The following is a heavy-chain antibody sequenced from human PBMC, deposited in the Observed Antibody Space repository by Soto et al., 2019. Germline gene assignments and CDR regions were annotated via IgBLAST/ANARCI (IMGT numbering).Heavy chain of an antibody. CDR1: GFPFRNYW. V-gene: IGHV3-7*03. J-gene: IGHJ4*02. CDR2: IDQDESEK. CDR3: ARDSKWGGSYCFER. D-gene: IGHD1-26*01. Sequence: WGSRRLSCAASGFPFRNYWMTWVRQAPGKGLEWVANIDQDESEKYYVQSVKGRFTISRENAKNYFYLQMESLRAEDSAVYYCARDSKWGGSYCFERWGQGTMVTVSS.